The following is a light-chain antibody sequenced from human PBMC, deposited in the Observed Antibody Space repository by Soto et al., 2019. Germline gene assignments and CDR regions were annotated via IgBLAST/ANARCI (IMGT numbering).Light chain of an antibody. CDR3: QAWDSSTAV. CDR2: QDI. V-gene: IGLV3-1*01. J-gene: IGLJ2*01. CDR1: KLGDKY. Sequence: SYELTQPPSVSVSPGQTASITCSGDKLGDKYAYWYQQMPGQSPVLVIYQDIKRPSGIPERFSGSNSGNTATLTISETQAMDEADYYCQAWDSSTAVFGGGTKLTVL.